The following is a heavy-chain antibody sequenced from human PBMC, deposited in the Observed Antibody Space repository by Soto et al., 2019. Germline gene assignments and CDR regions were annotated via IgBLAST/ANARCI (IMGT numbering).Heavy chain of an antibody. J-gene: IGHJ4*02. CDR3: ARGVSAGVDY. CDR1: GSSFTSLD. D-gene: IGHD1-26*01. Sequence: GASVKVSCKASGSSFTSLDINWVRQTAGQGLEWMGWMEPSTGRTGYAQKFQGRVTMTRDTSINTAYMELTTLTSDDTAFYYCARGVSAGVDYWGQGILVTVSS. CDR2: MEPSTGRT. V-gene: IGHV1-8*01.